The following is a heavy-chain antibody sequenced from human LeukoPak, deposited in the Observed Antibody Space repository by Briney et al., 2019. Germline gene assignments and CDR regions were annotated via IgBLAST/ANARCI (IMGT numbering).Heavy chain of an antibody. V-gene: IGHV3-33*06. Sequence: GRSLRLSCAASGFSFSSYGMHWVRQSPGKGLEWVAVIWNDGSRKYYVDSVKGRFTISRDNSKNTLYLQMDSLRGEDTAVYYCAKPTRGSGGSFLIDYWGQGTLVTVSS. D-gene: IGHD2-15*01. J-gene: IGHJ4*02. CDR2: IWNDGSRK. CDR3: AKPTRGSGGSFLIDY. CDR1: GFSFSSYG.